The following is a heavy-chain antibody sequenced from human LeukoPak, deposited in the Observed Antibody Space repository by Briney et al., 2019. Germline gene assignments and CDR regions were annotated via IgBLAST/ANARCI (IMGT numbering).Heavy chain of an antibody. D-gene: IGHD2/OR15-2a*01. J-gene: IGHJ4*02. V-gene: IGHV1-2*02. CDR2: INPSSGAT. CDR1: GYALTDYY. Sequence: ASVKVSCKASGYALTDYYMHWVRQSPGQGLECVAWINPSSGATTYAQKFQGRVTLTKDTSINTAYMELSRLTSDDTAMYYCAREANSWYHSWGQGTLVTVSS. CDR3: AREANSWYHS.